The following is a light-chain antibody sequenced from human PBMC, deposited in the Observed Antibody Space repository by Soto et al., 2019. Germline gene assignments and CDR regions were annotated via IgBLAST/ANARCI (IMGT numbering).Light chain of an antibody. J-gene: IGKJ1*01. Sequence: EIVLTQSPGTLSLSPGEGATLSCRASQNVDSNYLAWYQQKPGQAPRIILFVASGRATGIPDRFSGSGSGTDFTLTISRLEPEDFAVYYCQQYGSLSWTFGQGTKVEIK. CDR3: QQYGSLSWT. CDR1: QNVDSNY. V-gene: IGKV3-20*01. CDR2: VAS.